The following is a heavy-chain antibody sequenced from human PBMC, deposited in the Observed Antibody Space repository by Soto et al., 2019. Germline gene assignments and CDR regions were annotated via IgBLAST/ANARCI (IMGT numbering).Heavy chain of an antibody. V-gene: IGHV3-23*01. J-gene: IGHJ4*02. Sequence: EVQLLESGGGLVQPGGSLRLSCAASGFTFSSYAMSWVRQAPGKGLEWVSAISGSGGSTYYADSVKGRFTISRDNSENPLYLQMKRLSAEDTAVYYCEKDWALVYWGQGTLVTVSS. CDR2: ISGSGGST. CDR1: GFTFSSYA. D-gene: IGHD3-16*01. CDR3: EKDWALVY.